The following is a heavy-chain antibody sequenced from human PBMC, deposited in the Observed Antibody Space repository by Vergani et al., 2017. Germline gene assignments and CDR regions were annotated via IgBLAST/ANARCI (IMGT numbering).Heavy chain of an antibody. J-gene: IGHJ5*02. Sequence: QVQLQESCPGLVKPSQTLSLTCTVSGGSISSGSYYWSWIRPPAGKGLEWIGRMYTSGSTNYNPSLKSRVIMSVDKSKNQFSLKLTSVTAADTAVYYWAREKIDFWRTVRYNWFDPWGQGTLVTVSS. CDR3: AREKIDFWRTVRYNWFDP. CDR1: GGSISSGSYY. CDR2: MYTSGST. D-gene: IGHD3-3*01. V-gene: IGHV4-61*02.